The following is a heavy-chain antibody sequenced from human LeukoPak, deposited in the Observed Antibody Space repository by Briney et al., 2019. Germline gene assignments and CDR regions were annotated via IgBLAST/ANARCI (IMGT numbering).Heavy chain of an antibody. V-gene: IGHV5-10-1*01. D-gene: IGHD5-24*01. J-gene: IGHJ4*02. CDR2: IDPSDSYS. CDR3: ARVFRDGYNRGGFYFDY. CDR1: GYSFTNSW. Sequence: GESLKISCKGSGYSFTNSWITWVRQMPGKGLEWMGTIDPSDSYSNYSPSFQGHVTISADKATTTAYLQWSSLKASDTATYYCARVFRDGYNRGGFYFDYWGQGTLVTVSS.